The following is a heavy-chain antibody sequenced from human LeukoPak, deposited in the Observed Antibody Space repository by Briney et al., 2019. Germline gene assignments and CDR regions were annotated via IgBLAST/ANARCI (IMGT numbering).Heavy chain of an antibody. CDR3: ARLQYSFLYGSGSYGVDY. V-gene: IGHV3-7*01. D-gene: IGHD3-10*01. J-gene: IGHJ4*02. Sequence: GGSLRLSCAASGLTFSSYWMSWVRQAPGKGLEWVANIKQDGSEKYYVDSVKGRFTISRDNAKNSLYLQMNSLRAEDTAVYYCARLQYSFLYGSGSYGVDYWGQGTLVTVSS. CDR2: IKQDGSEK. CDR1: GLTFSSYW.